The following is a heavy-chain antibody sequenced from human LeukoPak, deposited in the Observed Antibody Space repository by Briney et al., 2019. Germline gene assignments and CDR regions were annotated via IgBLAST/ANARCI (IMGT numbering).Heavy chain of an antibody. CDR1: GFTFSSYW. J-gene: IGHJ6*02. CDR3: AKNPYTPAYYYYGMDV. V-gene: IGHV3-7*01. D-gene: IGHD2-2*02. Sequence: GGSLRLSCAASGFTFSSYWMSWVRQAPGKGLEWVANIKQDGSEKYYVDSVKGRFTISRDNSKNTLYLQMNSLRAEDTAVYYCAKNPYTPAYYYYGMDVWGQGTTVTVSS. CDR2: IKQDGSEK.